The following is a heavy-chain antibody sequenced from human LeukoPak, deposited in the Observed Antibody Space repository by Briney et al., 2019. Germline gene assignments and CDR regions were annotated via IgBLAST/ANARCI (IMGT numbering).Heavy chain of an antibody. CDR1: GFTFSDYA. CDR2: IRDKAYGGTT. J-gene: IGHJ4*02. Sequence: PGGSLRLSCSASGFTFSDYAMSWFRQAPGKGLEWVGFIRDKAYGGTTDYAASVKGRFTISRDDSKSIAYLQMSSLITEDTAVYYCARGSYQFDYWGQGTLVTVSS. D-gene: IGHD1-26*01. V-gene: IGHV3-49*03. CDR3: ARGSYQFDY.